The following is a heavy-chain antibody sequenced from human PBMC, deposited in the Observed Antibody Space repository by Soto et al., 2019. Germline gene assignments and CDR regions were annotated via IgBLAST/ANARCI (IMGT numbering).Heavy chain of an antibody. CDR2: IIPIFGTA. D-gene: IGHD2-8*01. CDR1: GGTFSSYA. V-gene: IGHV1-69*13. J-gene: IGHJ5*02. CDR3: AVGAEMVYAIT. Sequence: GASVKVSCKASGGTFSSYAISWVRQAPGQGLEWMGGIIPIFGTANYAQKFQGRVTITADESTSTAYMELSSLRSEDTAVYYCAVGAEMVYAITWGQGTLVTVSS.